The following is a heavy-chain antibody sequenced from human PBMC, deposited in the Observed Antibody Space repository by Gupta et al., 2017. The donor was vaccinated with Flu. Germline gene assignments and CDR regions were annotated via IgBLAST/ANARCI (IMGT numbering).Heavy chain of an antibody. J-gene: IGHJ4*02. CDR2: CYTSGST. CDR1: GGSISSYY. CDR3: ARDQGSNGRSFDY. D-gene: IGHD6-19*01. Sequence: QVQLPESGPGLVKPSETLSLTCTVSGGSISSYYWSWIRQPAGKGLEWIGRCYTSGSTNYNPSLQSRVTMSLDTSKNQFSLKLSSVTAADTAVYYCARDQGSNGRSFDYWGQGTLVTVSS. V-gene: IGHV4-4*07.